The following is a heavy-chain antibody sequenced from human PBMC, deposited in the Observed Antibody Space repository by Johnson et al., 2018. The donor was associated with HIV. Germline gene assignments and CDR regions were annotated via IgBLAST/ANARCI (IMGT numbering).Heavy chain of an antibody. CDR2: ISNSGSTI. Sequence: QVQLVESGGGLVQPGRSLRLSCAASGFSFNDYYMSWIRQAPGKGLEWVSYISNSGSTINYADSVKGRFTISRDNAKNSLYLQMNSLRAEETAVYYCARDMTHHKEGDAFDIWGQGTMVTVSS. V-gene: IGHV3-11*04. CDR3: ARDMTHHKEGDAFDI. CDR1: GFSFNDYY. J-gene: IGHJ3*02. D-gene: IGHD3-16*01.